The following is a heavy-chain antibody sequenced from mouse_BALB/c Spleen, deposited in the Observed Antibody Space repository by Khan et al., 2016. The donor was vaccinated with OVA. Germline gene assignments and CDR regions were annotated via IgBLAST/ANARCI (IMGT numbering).Heavy chain of an antibody. CDR3: ARTARKRY. J-gene: IGHJ2*01. CDR1: GYSIASGDG. V-gene: IGHV3-2*02. CDR2: ISYSGST. Sequence: VQLKESGPGLGKPSQSLSLTCTVTGYSIASGDGWNWLRQFPGNKLEWMGYISYSGSTNYNPSLKSRISYTRDTTKHRVFLRLSSAATEETATYSCARTARKRYWGQDTTLTVPS. D-gene: IGHD1-2*01.